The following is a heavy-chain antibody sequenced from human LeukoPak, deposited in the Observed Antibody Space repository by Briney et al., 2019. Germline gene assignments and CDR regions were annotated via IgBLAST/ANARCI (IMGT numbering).Heavy chain of an antibody. J-gene: IGHJ4*02. CDR1: GFTFSNYS. D-gene: IGHD6-25*01. CDR2: FCRSSSYI. CDR3: ARYSSGWALDY. Sequence: PGGSLRLSCAASGFTFSNYSMNWVRQAPGKGLEWVSSFCRSSSYIYYADSVKGRFTISRDNAKNSMYLQMNSLRAEDTAEYYCARYSSGWALDYWGQRTLVTLSS. V-gene: IGHV3-21*01.